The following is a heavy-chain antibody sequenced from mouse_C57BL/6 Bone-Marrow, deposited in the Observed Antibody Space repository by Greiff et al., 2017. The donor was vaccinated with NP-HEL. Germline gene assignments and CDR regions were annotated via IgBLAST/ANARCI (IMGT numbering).Heavy chain of an antibody. V-gene: IGHV1-62-2*01. CDR1: GYTFTEYT. Sequence: VKLQESGAELVKPGASVKLSCKASGYTFTEYTIHWVKQRSGQGLEWIGWFYPGSGSIKYNEKFKDKATLTADKSSSTVYMELSRLTSEDSAVYFCARRDYYGSSPYYFDYWGQGTTLTVSS. J-gene: IGHJ2*01. D-gene: IGHD1-1*01. CDR2: FYPGSGSI. CDR3: ARRDYYGSSPYYFDY.